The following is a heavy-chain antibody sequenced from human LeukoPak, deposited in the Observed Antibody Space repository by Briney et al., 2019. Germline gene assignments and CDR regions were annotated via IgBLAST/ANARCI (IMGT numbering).Heavy chain of an antibody. CDR3: ATSSYYDFWSGYSPIAFDI. CDR1: GYTLTGYY. V-gene: IGHV1-2*02. D-gene: IGHD3-3*01. CDR2: INPNSGGT. Sequence: ASVKVSCKASGYTLTGYYMHWVRQAPGQGLEWMGWINPNSGGTNYAQKFQGRVTMTRDTSISTAYMELSRLRSDDTAVYYCATSSYYDFWSGYSPIAFDIWGQGTMVTVSS. J-gene: IGHJ3*02.